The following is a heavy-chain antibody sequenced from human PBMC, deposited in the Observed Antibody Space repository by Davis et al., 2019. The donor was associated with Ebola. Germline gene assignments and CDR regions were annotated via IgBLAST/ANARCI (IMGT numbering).Heavy chain of an antibody. CDR1: GFTFSSYA. V-gene: IGHV3-23*01. CDR2: ISGSGGST. Sequence: GESLKISCAASGFTFSSYAMSWVRQAPGKGLEWVSAISGSGGSTYYADSVKGRFTISRDNSKNTLYLQMNSLRAEDTAVYYCARDFIVVVPAAMVPYYYGMDVWGQGTTVTVSS. D-gene: IGHD2-2*01. CDR3: ARDFIVVVPAAMVPYYYGMDV. J-gene: IGHJ6*02.